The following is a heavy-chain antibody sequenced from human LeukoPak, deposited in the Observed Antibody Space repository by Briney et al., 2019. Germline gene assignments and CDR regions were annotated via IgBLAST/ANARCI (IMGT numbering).Heavy chain of an antibody. CDR1: GGSISSYY. V-gene: IGHV4-59*08. D-gene: IGHD6-13*01. Sequence: PSETLSLTCTVSGGSISSYYWSWIRQPPGKGLEWIGYIYYSGSTNYNPSLKSRVTISVDTSKNQFSLKLSSVTAADTAVYYCARVPIAAAATTYYYYYYYMDVWGKGTTVTVSS. J-gene: IGHJ6*03. CDR3: ARVPIAAAATTYYYYYYYMDV. CDR2: IYYSGST.